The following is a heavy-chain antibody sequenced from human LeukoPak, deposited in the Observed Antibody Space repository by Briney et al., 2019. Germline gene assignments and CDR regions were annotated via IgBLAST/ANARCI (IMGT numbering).Heavy chain of an antibody. J-gene: IGHJ4*02. D-gene: IGHD4-17*01. CDR3: ASTIGDPRPFDY. CDR1: GGSISSSSYY. V-gene: IGHV4-39*01. Sequence: PSQTLSLTCTVSGGSISSSSYYWGWIRQPPGKGLEWIGSIYYSGSTYYNPSLKSRDTISVDTSKNQFSLKLSSVTAADTAVYYCASTIGDPRPFDYWGQGTLVTVSS. CDR2: IYYSGST.